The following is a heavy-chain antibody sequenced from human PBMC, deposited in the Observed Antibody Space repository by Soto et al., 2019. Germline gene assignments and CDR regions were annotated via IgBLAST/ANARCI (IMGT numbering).Heavy chain of an antibody. V-gene: IGHV3-30*18. Sequence: GGSLRLSCAASGFTFSSYGMHWVRQAPGKGLEWVAVISYDGSNKYYADSVKGRFTISRDNSKNTLYLQMNSLRAEDTAVYYCAKGPYCSGGSCYSWNYFDYWGQGTLVTV. CDR1: GFTFSSYG. CDR3: AKGPYCSGGSCYSWNYFDY. D-gene: IGHD2-15*01. J-gene: IGHJ4*02. CDR2: ISYDGSNK.